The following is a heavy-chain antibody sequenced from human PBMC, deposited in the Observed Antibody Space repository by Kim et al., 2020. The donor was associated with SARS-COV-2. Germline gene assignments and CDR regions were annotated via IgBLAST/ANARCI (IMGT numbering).Heavy chain of an antibody. CDR2: IYYSGST. V-gene: IGHV4-39*01. J-gene: IGHJ4*02. Sequence: SETLSLTCTVSGGSISSSSYYWGWIRQPPGKGLEWIGSIYYSGSTYYNPSLKSRVTISVDTSKNQFSLKLSSVTAADTAVYYCARSYSSSWTEDYWGQGTLVTVSS. CDR1: GGSISSSSYY. CDR3: ARSYSSSWTEDY. D-gene: IGHD6-13*01.